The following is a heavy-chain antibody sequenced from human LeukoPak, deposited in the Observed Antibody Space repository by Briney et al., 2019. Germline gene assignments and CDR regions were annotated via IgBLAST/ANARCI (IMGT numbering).Heavy chain of an antibody. V-gene: IGHV3-23*01. J-gene: IGHJ4*02. D-gene: IGHD6-13*01. CDR1: GFTFSSYA. Sequence: QPGGSLRLSCAASGFTFSSYAMSWVRQAPGKGLEWVSAISGSGGSTYYADSVKGRFTISRDNSKNTLYLQMNSLRAEDTAVHYCAKDQYSSSWYGGVDYWGQGTLVTVSS. CDR3: AKDQYSSSWYGGVDY. CDR2: ISGSGGST.